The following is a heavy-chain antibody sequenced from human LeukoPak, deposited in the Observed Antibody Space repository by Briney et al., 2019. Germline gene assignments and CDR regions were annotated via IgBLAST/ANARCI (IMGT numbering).Heavy chain of an antibody. CDR1: GYTFTDYE. Sequence: ASVKVSCKASGYTFTDYEIHWVRQAPGQGLEWMGWINPNSGSTNYAQRFRGRVTMTRDTSITTAYMDLGRLGSDDTAVYHCARAFYFDAWSYYYFDYWGQGTLVTVSS. CDR2: INPNSGST. V-gene: IGHV1-2*02. D-gene: IGHD3-10*01. CDR3: ARAFYFDAWSYYYFDY. J-gene: IGHJ4*02.